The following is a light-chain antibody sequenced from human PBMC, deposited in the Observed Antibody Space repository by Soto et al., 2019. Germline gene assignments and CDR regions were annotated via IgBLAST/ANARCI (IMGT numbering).Light chain of an antibody. CDR3: QVWDSSSDHYV. CDR2: DDG. CDR1: NTGSKS. V-gene: IGLV3-21*02. Sequence: SYELTQPPSVSVAPGQTARITCGGNNTGSKSVHWYQQKPGQAPVLVVYDDGDRPSGIPERFSGSNSGNTATLTISRVEAGDEADYYCQVWDSSSDHYVFGTGTKVTVL. J-gene: IGLJ1*01.